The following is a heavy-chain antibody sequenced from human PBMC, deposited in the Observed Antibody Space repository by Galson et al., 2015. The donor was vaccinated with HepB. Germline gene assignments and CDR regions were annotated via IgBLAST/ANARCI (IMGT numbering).Heavy chain of an antibody. Sequence: SLRLSCAASGLTLETYDIRWVRQAPGRGLQGASAIRENDISTHYAAPVTGRFTISRQKSKNMVFLQMNRLKVEDTAVYYCAKGSPTSFYHHFRDVWGKGTTVTVSS. CDR3: AKGSPTSFYHHFRDV. CDR1: GLTLETYD. CDR2: IRENDIST. D-gene: IGHD2/OR15-2a*01. J-gene: IGHJ6*03. V-gene: IGHV3-23*01.